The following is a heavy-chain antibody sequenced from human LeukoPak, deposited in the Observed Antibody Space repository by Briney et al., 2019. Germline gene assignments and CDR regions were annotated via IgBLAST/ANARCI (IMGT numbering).Heavy chain of an antibody. Sequence: GGSLRLSCAVSGFAVSSSHMSWVRQAPGKGLEWVSIIYNGETYYADSVKGRFTISRDNSKNTLYLQVNSLRPEDTALYYCARDPEWQVGYWGQGVLVTVSS. CDR3: ARDPEWQVGY. D-gene: IGHD6-19*01. CDR1: GFAVSSSH. CDR2: IYNGET. J-gene: IGHJ4*02. V-gene: IGHV3-66*02.